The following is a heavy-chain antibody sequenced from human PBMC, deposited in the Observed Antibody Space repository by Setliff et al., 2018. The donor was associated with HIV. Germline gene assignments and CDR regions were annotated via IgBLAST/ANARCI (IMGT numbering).Heavy chain of an antibody. CDR3: AKPLTQWGVSPYHYAVDV. D-gene: IGHD1-26*01. Sequence: GGSLRLSCAASGFTFSSYSMNWVRQAPGKGLEWVSSISSGSSYIYYAESVKGRFTISRDNAKNSLYLQMNSLRAEDTAVYYCAKPLTQWGVSPYHYAVDVWGQGTTVTVSS. J-gene: IGHJ6*02. CDR1: GFTFSSYS. V-gene: IGHV3-21*01. CDR2: ISSGSSYI.